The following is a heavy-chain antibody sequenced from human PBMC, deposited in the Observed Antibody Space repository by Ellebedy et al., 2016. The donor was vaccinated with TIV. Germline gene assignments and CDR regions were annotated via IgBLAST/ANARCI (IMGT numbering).Heavy chain of an antibody. Sequence: GESLKISCKGSGYSFTSYWISWVRQMPGKGLEWMGIIYPGDSDTRYSPSFQGHVTISADKSISTAYLQWSSLKASDTAMYYCARLAWGSGKNYYGMDVWGQGTTVTVSS. V-gene: IGHV5-51*01. CDR2: IYPGDSDT. J-gene: IGHJ6*02. D-gene: IGHD3-10*01. CDR3: ARLAWGSGKNYYGMDV. CDR1: GYSFTSYW.